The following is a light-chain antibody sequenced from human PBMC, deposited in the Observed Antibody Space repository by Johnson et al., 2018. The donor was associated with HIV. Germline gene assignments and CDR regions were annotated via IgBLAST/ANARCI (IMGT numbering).Light chain of an antibody. Sequence: QSALTQPPSVSAAPGQKVTISCSGSSSNIGNNYVSWYQQLPGTAPKLLIYDNNKRPSGIPDRFSGSKSGTSATLGITGLQTGDEADYYCRIWDASLSPHYVFGTGTKVSVL. CDR2: DNN. V-gene: IGLV1-51*01. J-gene: IGLJ1*01. CDR1: SSNIGNNY. CDR3: RIWDASLSPHYV.